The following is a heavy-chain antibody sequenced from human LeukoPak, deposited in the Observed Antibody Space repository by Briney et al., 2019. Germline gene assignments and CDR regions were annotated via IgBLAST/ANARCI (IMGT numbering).Heavy chain of an antibody. V-gene: IGHV3-48*03. CDR3: ARGDGSGYYDNSFDI. CDR2: ISISESSI. D-gene: IGHD3-22*01. Sequence: GGSLRLSCAVSGFTCNDHEMNWVRQAPGKGLEWVSYISISESSIYYAHTVKGRFTISRDSATNTPYLQLNSLRAEDTAVYYCARGDGSGYYDNSFDIWGQGTMVTVAS. J-gene: IGHJ3*02. CDR1: GFTCNDHE.